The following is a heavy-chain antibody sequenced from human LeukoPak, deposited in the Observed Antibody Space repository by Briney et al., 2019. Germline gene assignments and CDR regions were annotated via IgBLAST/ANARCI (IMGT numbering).Heavy chain of an antibody. D-gene: IGHD1-26*01. CDR3: ARDKREPRYAFDI. CDR1: GGSINSHQ. Sequence: SETLSLTCTVSGGSINSHQWSWIRQPPGKALEWIGNIYSSGSANYNPSLKSRVIILVDKSKNQFSLKLSSVTAADTAVYYCARDKREPRYAFDIWGQGTMVTVSS. J-gene: IGHJ3*02. V-gene: IGHV4-59*11. CDR2: IYSSGSA.